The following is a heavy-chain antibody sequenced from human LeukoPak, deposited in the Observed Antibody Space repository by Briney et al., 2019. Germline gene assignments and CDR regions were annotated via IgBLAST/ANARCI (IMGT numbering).Heavy chain of an antibody. CDR1: GGSIIISSYY. CDR2: IHYSGTT. V-gene: IGHV4-61*05. J-gene: IGHJ4*02. Sequence: SETLSLTCTVSGGSIIISSYYWGWIRQPPGKGLEWIAYIHYSGTTNYNPSLKSRVTISLDTSKNQFSLKLSSVTAADTAVYYCASTHSSGKSDYWGQGTLVTVSS. CDR3: ASTHSSGKSDY. D-gene: IGHD3-10*01.